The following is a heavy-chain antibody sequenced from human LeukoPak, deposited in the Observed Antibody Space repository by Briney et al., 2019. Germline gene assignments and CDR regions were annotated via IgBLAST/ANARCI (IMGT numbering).Heavy chain of an antibody. J-gene: IGHJ4*02. CDR3: ASWGVYCSSTSCARDFDY. Sequence: GESLKISCKGSGYSFTSYWIGWVRQMPGKGLEWMGIIYPGDSDTRYSPSFQGQVTISADKSISTAYLQWSSLKASDTAMYYCASWGVYCSSTSCARDFDYWGQGTLVTVSS. D-gene: IGHD2-2*01. V-gene: IGHV5-51*01. CDR2: IYPGDSDT. CDR1: GYSFTSYW.